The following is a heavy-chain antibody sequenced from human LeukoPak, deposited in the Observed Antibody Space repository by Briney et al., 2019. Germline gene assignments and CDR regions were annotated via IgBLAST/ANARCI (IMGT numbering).Heavy chain of an antibody. J-gene: IGHJ5*02. CDR3: ARDNSVRDEAWWFNP. V-gene: IGHV3-66*01. CDR2: IYSGGST. Sequence: GGSLRLSCAVSGFTVSTYYMSWVRQVPGKGLEWVSVIYSGGSTYYADSVKGRFTISRDNSKNTLYLQMNSLRAEDTAVYYCARDNSVRDEAWWFNPWGQGTLVTVSS. CDR1: GFTVSTYY. D-gene: IGHD5-24*01.